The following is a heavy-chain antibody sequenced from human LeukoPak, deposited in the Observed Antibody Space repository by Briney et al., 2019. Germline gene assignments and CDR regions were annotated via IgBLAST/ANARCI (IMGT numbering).Heavy chain of an antibody. J-gene: IGHJ4*02. Sequence: PGGSLRLSCAASGFTFSSYYMSWVRQAPGKGLEWVSSISSSSTYMFYADSVRGRFTISRDNAKNSLYLQMNSLRAEDTAVYYCATGSRRGYGGNSDPGFDYWGQGTLVTVSS. CDR1: GFTFSSYY. CDR3: ATGSRRGYGGNSDPGFDY. CDR2: ISSSSTYM. D-gene: IGHD4-23*01. V-gene: IGHV3-21*01.